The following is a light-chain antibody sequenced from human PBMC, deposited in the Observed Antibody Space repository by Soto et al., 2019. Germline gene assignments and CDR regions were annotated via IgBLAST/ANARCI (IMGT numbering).Light chain of an antibody. V-gene: IGLV4-69*01. Sequence: QSVLTQSPSASASLGASVKLTCTLSSGHSNYAIAWHQQQSEKGPRYLMKLNSDGSHSKGDGIPDRFSGSSSGAERYLTISCLQSEDEADYYCQTWGSGIVVFGGGTQLTVL. J-gene: IGLJ2*01. CDR1: SGHSNYA. CDR2: LNSDGSH. CDR3: QTWGSGIVV.